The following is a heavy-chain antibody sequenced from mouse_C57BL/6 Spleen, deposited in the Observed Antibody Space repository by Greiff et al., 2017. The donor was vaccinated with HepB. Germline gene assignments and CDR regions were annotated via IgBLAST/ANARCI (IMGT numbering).Heavy chain of an antibody. V-gene: IGHV1-69*01. D-gene: IGHD2-4*01. J-gene: IGHJ2*01. CDR3: ARGSFDYDAGYFDY. CDR1: GYTFTSYW. Sequence: VQLQQPGAELVMPGASVKLSCKASGYTFTSYWMHWVKQRPGQGLEWIGEIDPSDSYTNYNQKFKGKSTLTVDKSSSTAYMQLSSLTSEDSAVYYCARGSFDYDAGYFDYWGQGTTLTVSS. CDR2: IDPSDSYT.